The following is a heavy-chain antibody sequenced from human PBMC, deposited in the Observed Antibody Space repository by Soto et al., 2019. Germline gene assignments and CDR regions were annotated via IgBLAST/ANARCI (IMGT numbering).Heavy chain of an antibody. CDR1: GFTFDDYA. V-gene: IGHV3-9*01. J-gene: IGHJ4*02. Sequence: GGSLRLSCAASGFTFDDYAMHWVRQAPGEGLEWVSGISWNSGSIGYADSVKGRFTISRDNAKNSLYLRMNSLRAEDTALYYCAKGGDAAFDYWGQGTPVTVSS. D-gene: IGHD7-27*01. CDR2: ISWNSGSI. CDR3: AKGGDAAFDY.